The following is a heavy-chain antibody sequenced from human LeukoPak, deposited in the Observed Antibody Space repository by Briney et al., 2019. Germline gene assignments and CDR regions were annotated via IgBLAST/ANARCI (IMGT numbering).Heavy chain of an antibody. CDR3: ARLDIVLS. D-gene: IGHD2-2*03. J-gene: IGHJ5*02. Sequence: RGGSLRLSCAPSGFIFRNYALRWARQAPGKGLEWVAVISCDGSNKYYADCVKGRFTISREDSKITLYLQMNSLTAEDTAMYYCARLDIVLSWGQGALVTVSS. V-gene: IGHV3-30-3*01. CDR1: GFIFRNYA. CDR2: ISCDGSNK.